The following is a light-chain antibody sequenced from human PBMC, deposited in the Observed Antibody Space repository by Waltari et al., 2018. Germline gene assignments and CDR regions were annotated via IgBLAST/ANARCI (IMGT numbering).Light chain of an antibody. Sequence: QSALTQPPSVSGSPGQSVTIACTGSSRDVGSYNCVSWYQQSPGTAPKLMIYEVTNRPSGVPDRFSGSKSGNTASLTISGLQAEDEADYYCSSYTSNSTLGVFGGGTKLTVL. CDR3: SSYTSNSTLGV. V-gene: IGLV2-18*02. CDR2: EVT. J-gene: IGLJ2*01. CDR1: SRDVGSYNC.